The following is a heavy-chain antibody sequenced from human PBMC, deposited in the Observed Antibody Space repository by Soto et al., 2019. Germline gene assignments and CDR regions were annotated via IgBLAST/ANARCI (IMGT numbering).Heavy chain of an antibody. CDR3: ARSLGYCSGGSCYPPLDFDY. V-gene: IGHV4-31*03. J-gene: IGHJ4*02. CDR2: TYYSGST. D-gene: IGHD2-15*01. CDR1: GGSISSGGYY. Sequence: SETLSLTCTVSGGSISSGGYYWSWIRQHPGKGLEWIGYTYYSGSTYHNPSLKSRVTISVDTSKNQFSLKLSSVTAADTAVYYCARSLGYCSGGSCYPPLDFDYWGQGTLVTVSS.